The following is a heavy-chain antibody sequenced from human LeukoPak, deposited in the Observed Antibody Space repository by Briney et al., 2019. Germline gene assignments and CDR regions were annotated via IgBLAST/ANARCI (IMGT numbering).Heavy chain of an antibody. CDR2: IIPIFGTA. J-gene: IGHJ3*02. V-gene: IGHV1-69*05. Sequence: SVKVSCKASGGTFSSYAISWVRQAPGQGLEWMGGIIPIFGTANYAQKFQGRVTITTDESTSTAYMELSSLRPEDTTVYYCARGYYDSSGYYYYAFDIWGQGTMVTVSS. CDR1: GGTFSSYA. CDR3: ARGYYDSSGYYYYAFDI. D-gene: IGHD3-22*01.